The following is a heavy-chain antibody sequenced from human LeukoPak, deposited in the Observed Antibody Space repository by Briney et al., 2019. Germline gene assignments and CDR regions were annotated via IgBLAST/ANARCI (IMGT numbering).Heavy chain of an antibody. CDR2: INHSGST. J-gene: IGHJ2*01. Sequence: SETLSLTCAVYGGSFSGYYWSWIRQPPGKGLEWIGEINHSGSTNYNPSLKSRVTMSVDTSKNQFSLKLSSVTAADTAVYYCARGQWLYWYFDLWGRGTLVTVSS. CDR1: GGSFSGYY. V-gene: IGHV4-34*01. D-gene: IGHD6-19*01. CDR3: ARGQWLYWYFDL.